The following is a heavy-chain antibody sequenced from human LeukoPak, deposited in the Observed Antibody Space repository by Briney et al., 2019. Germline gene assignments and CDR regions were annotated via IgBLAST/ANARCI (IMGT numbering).Heavy chain of an antibody. CDR1: GGSFSGYY. J-gene: IGHJ5*02. Sequence: SETLSLTCAAYGGSFSGYYWSWIRQPPGKGLEWIGEINHSGSTTYNPSLKSRVTISVGTSKNQFSLKLSSVTAADTALYYCAREGQAAARNWFDPWGQGTLVTVSS. V-gene: IGHV4-34*01. CDR3: AREGQAAARNWFDP. CDR2: INHSGST. D-gene: IGHD6-13*01.